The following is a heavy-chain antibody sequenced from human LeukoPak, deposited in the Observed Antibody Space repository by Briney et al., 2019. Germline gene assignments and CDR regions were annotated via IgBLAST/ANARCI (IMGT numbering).Heavy chain of an antibody. V-gene: IGHV4-34*01. CDR3: ARAGSDYYDSDTFDY. CDR1: GGSFSGYY. J-gene: IGHJ4*02. D-gene: IGHD3-22*01. CDR2: INHSGST. Sequence: SETLSLTCAVYGGSFSGYYWSWIRQPPGKGLEWIGEINHSGSTNYNPSLKSRATISVDTSKNQFSLKLSSVTAADTAVYYCARAGSDYYDSDTFDYWGQGTLVTVSS.